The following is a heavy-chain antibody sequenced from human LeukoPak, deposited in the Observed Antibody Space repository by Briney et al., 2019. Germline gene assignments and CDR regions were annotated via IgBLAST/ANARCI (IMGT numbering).Heavy chain of an antibody. Sequence: SGPALVKPPQTLTLTCTFSGFSLSTPEMRVTWIRQPPGRALEWLARIDWDDDKFYSPSLRTRLTISKDTPKNQVVLRMTNMDPVDTGTYYCARMTPDSPSFDYWGQGTLITVSS. J-gene: IGHJ4*02. CDR1: GFSLSTPEMR. D-gene: IGHD2-15*01. CDR2: IDWDDDK. V-gene: IGHV2-70*04. CDR3: ARMTPDSPSFDY.